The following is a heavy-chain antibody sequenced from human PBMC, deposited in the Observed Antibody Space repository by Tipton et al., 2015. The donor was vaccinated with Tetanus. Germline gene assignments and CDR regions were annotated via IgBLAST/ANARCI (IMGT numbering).Heavy chain of an antibody. J-gene: IGHJ4*02. CDR1: GGSLSRYY. D-gene: IGHD3-9*01. V-gene: IGHV4-34*01. Sequence: TLSLTCAVYGGSLSRYYWTWIRQPPGKGLEWVGEVDDSGSTNSSPSLKSRVTISLDTSKTDFSLTLSSVTAADTAVYYCARATEHDIMTGYDNWGPGTQVTVSS. CDR3: ARATEHDIMTGYDN. CDR2: VDDSGST.